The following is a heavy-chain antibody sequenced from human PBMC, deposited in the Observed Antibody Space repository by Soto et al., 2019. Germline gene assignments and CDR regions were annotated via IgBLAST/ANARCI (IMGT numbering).Heavy chain of an antibody. Sequence: SVKVSCKASGGTFSSYAISWVRQAPGQGLEWMGGIIPIFGTANYAQKFQGRVTITADKSTSTAYMELSSLRSEDTAVYYCASAYAFWGGYYGGGAVGMVVWGQGNTVAVSS. V-gene: IGHV1-69*06. CDR3: ASAYAFWGGYYGGGAVGMVV. CDR1: GGTFSSYA. J-gene: IGHJ6*02. D-gene: IGHD3-3*01. CDR2: IIPIFGTA.